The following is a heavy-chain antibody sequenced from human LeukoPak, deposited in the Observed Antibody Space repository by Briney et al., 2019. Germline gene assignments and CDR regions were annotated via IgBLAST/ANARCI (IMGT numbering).Heavy chain of an antibody. CDR3: AKDRGRTWVQVAN. CDR1: GFTFSNYA. CDR2: ISGSGTNT. J-gene: IGHJ4*02. D-gene: IGHD2-15*01. V-gene: IGHV3-23*01. Sequence: GGSLRLSCAASGFTFSNYAMNWVRQAPGKGLEWVSGISGSGTNTYYADSVKGRFTISRDDSKNTLYLQMNSLRVEDTAVYYCAKDRGRTWVQVANWGQGTLVTVSS.